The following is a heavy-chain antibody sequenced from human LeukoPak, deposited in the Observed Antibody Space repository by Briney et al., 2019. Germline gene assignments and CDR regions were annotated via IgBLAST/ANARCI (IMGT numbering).Heavy chain of an antibody. Sequence: SETLSLTCTVSGGSISSSSYYWGWIRQPPGKGLEWIGSIYYSGSTYYNPSLKSRVTISVDTSKNQFSLKLSSVTAADTAVYYCARHRASYGRSHYHDSSGYYYLFDYWGQGTLVTVSS. J-gene: IGHJ4*02. D-gene: IGHD3-22*01. CDR1: GGSISSSSYY. CDR2: IYYSGST. CDR3: ARHRASYGRSHYHDSSGYYYLFDY. V-gene: IGHV4-39*01.